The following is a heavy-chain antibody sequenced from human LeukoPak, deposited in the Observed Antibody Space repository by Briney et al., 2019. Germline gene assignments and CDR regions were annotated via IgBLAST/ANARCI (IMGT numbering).Heavy chain of an antibody. V-gene: IGHV4-59*01. CDR1: GVSISTYS. CDR3: ATDGKFDL. D-gene: IGHD1-26*01. Sequence: PSETLSLTCTVSGVSISTYSWSWIRQPPRKGLEWIGYISYSGSTSYNPSLRSRVTISVDTYKNQFSLKLSSVTAAATAVYYCATDGKFDLGGRGTLVTVSA. CDR2: ISYSGST. J-gene: IGHJ2*01.